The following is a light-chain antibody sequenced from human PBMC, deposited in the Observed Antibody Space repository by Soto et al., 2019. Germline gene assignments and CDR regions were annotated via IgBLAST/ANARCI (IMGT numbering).Light chain of an antibody. CDR1: QSISSW. J-gene: IGKJ2*01. CDR3: QHYYSY. CDR2: DAY. Sequence: DIQMTQSPSTLSASVGDRITITCRASQSISSWLALYQQKPGKAPKLLIYDAYTLESGVSSRFSGSGSGTEFTLTISSLQPDDCATYYCQHYYSYFGQGTKVDIK. V-gene: IGKV1-5*01.